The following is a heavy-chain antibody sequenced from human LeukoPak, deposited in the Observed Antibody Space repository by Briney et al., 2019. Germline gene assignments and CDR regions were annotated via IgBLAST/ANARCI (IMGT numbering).Heavy chain of an antibody. Sequence: GGSLRLSCAGSGFTFRNYSMHWVRQAPGKGLEWVAVISYHGSSRYYAGSVKGRFSISRDNSENTLYLQMNSLRAEDTAVYYCARDRASVGPSYGMELWGQGTTVTVSS. J-gene: IGHJ6*02. V-gene: IGHV3-30-3*01. CDR3: ARDRASVGPSYGMEL. D-gene: IGHD1-26*01. CDR1: GFTFRNYS. CDR2: ISYHGSSR.